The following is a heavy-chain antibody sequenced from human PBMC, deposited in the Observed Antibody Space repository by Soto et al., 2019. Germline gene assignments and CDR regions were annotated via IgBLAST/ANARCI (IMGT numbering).Heavy chain of an antibody. CDR1: GFTFSSYA. D-gene: IGHD3-22*01. CDR3: AKPPPTYSSGSRLTDY. J-gene: IGHJ4*02. Sequence: EVQLLESGGGLVQPGGSLRLSCAASGFTFSSYAMSWVRQAPGKGLEWVSAISGSGGSTYYADSVKGRLTISRDNSKNTLYLQMNSLRAEDTAVYYCAKPPPTYSSGSRLTDYWGQGTLVTVSS. CDR2: ISGSGGST. V-gene: IGHV3-23*01.